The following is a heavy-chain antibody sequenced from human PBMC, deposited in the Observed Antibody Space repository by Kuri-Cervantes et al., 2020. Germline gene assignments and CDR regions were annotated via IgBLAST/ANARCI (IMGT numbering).Heavy chain of an antibody. CDR3: ATTYYYGSGSYSKWDY. J-gene: IGHJ4*02. V-gene: IGHV3-30*03. CDR2: ISYDGSNK. CDR1: GFTFSSYG. D-gene: IGHD3-10*01. Sequence: GESLKISCAASGFTFSSYGMHWVRQAPGKGLEWVAVISYDGSNKYYADSVKGRFTISRDNSKNTPYLQMNSLRAEDTAVYYCATTYYYGSGSYSKWDYWGQGTLVTVSS.